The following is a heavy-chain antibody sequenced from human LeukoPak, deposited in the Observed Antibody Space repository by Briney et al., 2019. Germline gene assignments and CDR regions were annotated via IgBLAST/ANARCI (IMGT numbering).Heavy chain of an antibody. CDR2: IWYDGSNK. CDR1: GFTFSSYG. Sequence: PGRSLRLSCAASGFTFSSYGMHWVRQAPGKGLEWVAVIWYDGSNKYYADSVKGRFTIPRDNSKNTLYLQMNSLRAEDTAVYYCAKDLGGYDSLYLDYWGQGTLVTVSS. V-gene: IGHV3-33*06. D-gene: IGHD5-12*01. J-gene: IGHJ4*02. CDR3: AKDLGGYDSLYLDY.